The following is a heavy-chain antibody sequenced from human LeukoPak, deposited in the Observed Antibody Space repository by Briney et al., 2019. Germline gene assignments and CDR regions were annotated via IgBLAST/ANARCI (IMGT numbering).Heavy chain of an antibody. D-gene: IGHD3-22*01. J-gene: IGHJ3*02. V-gene: IGHV3-23*01. CDR3: AKDLYYDSSGYTPRGAFDI. CDR2: ISGSGGST. Sequence: GGSLRLSCAASGFTFSSYAMSWVRQAPGKGLEWVSAISGSGGSTYYADSVKGRFTISRDNSKNTPYLQMNSLRAEDTAVYYCAKDLYYDSSGYTPRGAFDIWGQGTMVTVSS. CDR1: GFTFSSYA.